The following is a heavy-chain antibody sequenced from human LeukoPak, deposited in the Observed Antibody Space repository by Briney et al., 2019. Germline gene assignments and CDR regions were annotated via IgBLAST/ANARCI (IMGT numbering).Heavy chain of an antibody. Sequence: GGSLRLSCAASGFTFSSYGMHWVRQAPGKGLEWVAFIRYDGSNKYYADSVKGRFTISRDNSKNTLYLQMNSLRAEDTAVYYCARQGGSPNSSSWYKNWGQGTLVTVSS. J-gene: IGHJ4*02. CDR2: IRYDGSNK. CDR1: GFTFSSYG. V-gene: IGHV3-30*02. D-gene: IGHD6-13*01. CDR3: ARQGGSPNSSSWYKN.